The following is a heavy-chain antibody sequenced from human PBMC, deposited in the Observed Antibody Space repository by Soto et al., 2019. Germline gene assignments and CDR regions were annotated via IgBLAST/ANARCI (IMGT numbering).Heavy chain of an antibody. Sequence: ETLSLTCAVSGGSISSSNWWSWVRQAPGKGLEWVGRIKSKTDGGTTDYAAPVKGRFTISRDDSKKTLYLQMNSLKTEDTAVYYCTTDPVSSSWITWFDPWGQGTLVTVSS. V-gene: IGHV3-15*01. CDR1: GGSISSSNW. D-gene: IGHD6-13*01. CDR3: TTDPVSSSWITWFDP. J-gene: IGHJ5*02. CDR2: IKSKTDGGTT.